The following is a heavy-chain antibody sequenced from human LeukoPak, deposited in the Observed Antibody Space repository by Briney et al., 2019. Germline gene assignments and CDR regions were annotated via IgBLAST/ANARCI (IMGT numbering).Heavy chain of an antibody. J-gene: IGHJ4*02. CDR2: ISGSGGST. CDR3: ARDGQYYYDSSGLYFDY. CDR1: GFTFSSYA. Sequence: GSLRLSCVVSGFTFSSYAMSWVRQAPGKGLEWVSGISGSGGSTYYADSVKGRFTISRDNAKNSLYLQMNSLRAEDTAVYYCARDGQYYYDSSGLYFDYWGQGTLVTVSS. V-gene: IGHV3-23*01. D-gene: IGHD3-22*01.